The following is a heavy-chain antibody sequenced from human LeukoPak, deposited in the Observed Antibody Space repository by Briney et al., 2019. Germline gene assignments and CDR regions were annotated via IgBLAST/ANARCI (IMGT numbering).Heavy chain of an antibody. CDR3: ARDDRGAAAADDAFDI. CDR1: GFTFTSHD. V-gene: IGHV1-8*01. J-gene: IGHJ3*02. CDR2: MNPNSGNT. D-gene: IGHD6-13*01. Sequence: ASVKVSCKSSGFTFTSHDYNCVRQATGQGLEWMGWMNPNSGNTGYAQKFQGRVTMTRDTSITTVYMELSSLTSEDTAVYYCARDDRGAAAADDAFDIWGQGTMVTVSS.